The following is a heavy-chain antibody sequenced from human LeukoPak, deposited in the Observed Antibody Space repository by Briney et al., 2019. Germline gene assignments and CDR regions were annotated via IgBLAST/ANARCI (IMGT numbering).Heavy chain of an antibody. D-gene: IGHD3-3*01. CDR1: GGTFSSYA. CDR2: IIPILGIA. V-gene: IGHV1-69*04. Sequence: SVKVSCKASGGTFSSYAISWVRQAPGQGLEWMGRIIPILGIANYAQKFQGRVTITADKSTGTAYMELSSLRSEDTAVYYCAREDTYYDFWSGYTMDVWGQGTTVTVSS. J-gene: IGHJ6*02. CDR3: AREDTYYDFWSGYTMDV.